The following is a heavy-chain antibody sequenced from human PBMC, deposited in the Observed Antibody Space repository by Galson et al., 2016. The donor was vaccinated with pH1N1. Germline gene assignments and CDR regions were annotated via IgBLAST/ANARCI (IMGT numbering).Heavy chain of an antibody. CDR3: ATVGSYGDHRPPPYSQH. D-gene: IGHD4-17*01. CDR1: GFMFSRYW. Sequence: SLRLSCAASGFMFSRYWMTWVRQAPGKGLEWVANIYQDGSEKYYVESVKGRFTISRGNAKNSLYLQMNSLRVDDTAVYYCATVGSYGDHRPPPYSQHWGQGTLVTVSS. V-gene: IGHV3-7*01. CDR2: IYQDGSEK. J-gene: IGHJ1*01.